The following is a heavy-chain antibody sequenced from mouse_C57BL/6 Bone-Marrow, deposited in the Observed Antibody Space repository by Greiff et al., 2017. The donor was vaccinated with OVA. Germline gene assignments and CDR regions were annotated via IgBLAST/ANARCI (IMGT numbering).Heavy chain of an antibody. Sequence: EVKLMESGGGLVKPGGSLKLSCAASGFTFSDYGMHWVRQAPEKGLEWVAYISSGSSTIYYADTVKGRFTISSDNAKNTLFLQMTSLRSEDTAMYYCARPGRYFDVWGTGTTVTVSS. CDR2: ISSGSSTI. V-gene: IGHV5-17*01. D-gene: IGHD4-1*01. J-gene: IGHJ1*03. CDR1: GFTFSDYG. CDR3: ARPGRYFDV.